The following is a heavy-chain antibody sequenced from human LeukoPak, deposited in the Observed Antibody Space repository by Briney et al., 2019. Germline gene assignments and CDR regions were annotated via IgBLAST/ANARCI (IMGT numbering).Heavy chain of an antibody. D-gene: IGHD3-10*01. J-gene: IGHJ4*02. Sequence: GGSLRLSCAASGFTFNNYAMSWVRQAPGKGLEWVSAISGSGGSTYYADSVKGRFTISRDNSKNTLYLQMNSLRAEDTAVYYCAKSRGSGSYYNALDYWGQGTLVTVSS. V-gene: IGHV3-23*01. CDR2: ISGSGGST. CDR1: GFTFNNYA. CDR3: AKSRGSGSYYNALDY.